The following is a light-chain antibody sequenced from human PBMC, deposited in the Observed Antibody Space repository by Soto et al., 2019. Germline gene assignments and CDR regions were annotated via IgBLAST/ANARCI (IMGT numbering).Light chain of an antibody. J-gene: IGKJ2*01. V-gene: IGKV1-39*01. CDR1: QNIDNF. Sequence: DIQMTQSPSSLSASVGDRVTITCRASQNIDNFLNWYQRRPGKAPKFLIFAASSLQSGVSSRFSGSGSGTDFTLTIISLQPEDFATYYCQQSYSAPPSFGQGTKLEIK. CDR3: QQSYSAPPS. CDR2: AAS.